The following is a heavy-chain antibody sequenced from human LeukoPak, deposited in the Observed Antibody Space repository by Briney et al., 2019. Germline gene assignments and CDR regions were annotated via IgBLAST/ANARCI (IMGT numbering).Heavy chain of an antibody. CDR3: ARSSAFSPTAGSSWYKVPFDI. Sequence: PGGSLRLSCAASGFTFSSYSMNWVRQAPGKGLEWVSSISSSSSYIYYADSVKGRFTISRDNAKNSLYLQMNSLRAEDTAVYYCARSSAFSPTAGSSWYKVPFDIWGQGTMVTVSS. D-gene: IGHD6-13*01. J-gene: IGHJ3*02. V-gene: IGHV3-21*01. CDR1: GFTFSSYS. CDR2: ISSSSSYI.